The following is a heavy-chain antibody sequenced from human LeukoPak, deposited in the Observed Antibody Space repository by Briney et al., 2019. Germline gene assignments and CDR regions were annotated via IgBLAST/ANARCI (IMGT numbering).Heavy chain of an antibody. D-gene: IGHD3-3*01. CDR3: ARSRLFSVWYFDL. CDR2: IYYTGTT. J-gene: IGHJ2*01. Sequence: NPSETLSLTCTVSGGSISSSSYHWGWIRQPPGKGLEWIGSIYYTGTTYYNPSLKSRVTISVDTSKNQFSLKVSSVTAADTAVYYCARSRLFSVWYFDLWGRGTLVTVSS. CDR1: GGSISSSSYH. V-gene: IGHV4-39*01.